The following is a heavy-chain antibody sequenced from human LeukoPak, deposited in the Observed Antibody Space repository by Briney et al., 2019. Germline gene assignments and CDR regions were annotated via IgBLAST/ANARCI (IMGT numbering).Heavy chain of an antibody. J-gene: IGHJ1*01. D-gene: IGHD3-22*01. Sequence: GGSLRLSCAASGFTFGSYGMSWVRQAPGKGLEWVAFITPNADRTSYADSVEGRFTISRDNPRNTLYMQMNSLRDEDTALYYCAIMHGYYDGSGYWVQWGQGTLVTVSS. CDR2: ITPNADRT. CDR3: AIMHGYYDGSGYWVQ. CDR1: GFTFGSYG. V-gene: IGHV3-23*01.